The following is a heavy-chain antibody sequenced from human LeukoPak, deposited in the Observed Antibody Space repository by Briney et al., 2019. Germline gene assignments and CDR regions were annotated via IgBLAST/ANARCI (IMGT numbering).Heavy chain of an antibody. D-gene: IGHD6-19*01. Sequence: GGSLRLSCAASGFTFSSYWMSWVRQAPGEGLEWVANIKQDGSEKYHVDSVKGRFTISRDNAENSLYLQMNSLRGEDTAVYFCARAGYSSGWDYWGQGTLVTVSS. CDR2: IKQDGSEK. J-gene: IGHJ4*02. CDR3: ARAGYSSGWDY. CDR1: GFTFSSYW. V-gene: IGHV3-7*01.